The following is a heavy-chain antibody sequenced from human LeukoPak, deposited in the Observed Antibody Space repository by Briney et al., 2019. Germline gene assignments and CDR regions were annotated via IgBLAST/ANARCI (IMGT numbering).Heavy chain of an antibody. D-gene: IGHD6-13*01. J-gene: IGHJ5*02. CDR2: FDPEDGET. CDR1: GYTLTELS. V-gene: IGHV1-24*01. Sequence: ASVKVSCKVSGYTLTELSMHWVRQAPGKGLERMGGFDPEDGETIYAQKFQGRVTMTEDTSTDTAYMELSSLRSEDTAVYYCATVYSSSWYPWFDPWGQGTLVTVSS. CDR3: ATVYSSSWYPWFDP.